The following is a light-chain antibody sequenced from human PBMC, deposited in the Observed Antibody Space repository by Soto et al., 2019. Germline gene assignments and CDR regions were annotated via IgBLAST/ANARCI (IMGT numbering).Light chain of an antibody. CDR2: GNS. CDR3: QSYDSSLSGHYV. Sequence: QSVLRQPPSVSAAPGHRFTISCTGSSSNSGAGYDVHWYQQLPGTAPKLLIYGNSNRPSGVPDRFSGSKSGTSASLAITGLQAEDEADYYCQSYDSSLSGHYVFGTGTNVTVL. J-gene: IGLJ1*01. V-gene: IGLV1-40*01. CDR1: SSNSGAGYD.